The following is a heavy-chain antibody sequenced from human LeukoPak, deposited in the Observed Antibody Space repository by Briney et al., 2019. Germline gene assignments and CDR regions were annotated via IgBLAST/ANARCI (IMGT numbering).Heavy chain of an antibody. V-gene: IGHV3-21*01. CDR3: ARLRNDYGDYVLDY. CDR1: GFTFSSYE. Sequence: GSLRLSCAASGFTFSSYEMNWVRQAPGKGLEWVSSISSSGSYIYYADSVKGRFTISRDNAENSLYLQMNSLRAEDTAVYYCARLRNDYGDYVLDYWGQGTLVTVSS. J-gene: IGHJ4*02. D-gene: IGHD4-17*01. CDR2: ISSSGSYI.